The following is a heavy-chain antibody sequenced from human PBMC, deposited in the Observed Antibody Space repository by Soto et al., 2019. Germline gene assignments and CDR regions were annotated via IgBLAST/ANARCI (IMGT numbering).Heavy chain of an antibody. J-gene: IGHJ4*02. Sequence: PGGSLRLSCAASGFTFSDHYMAWIRQAPGKGLEWLSYISGTRTTSTILYADSMKGRITISRDNAKNSLYLQMDSLEVEDTGVYYCARGPHYGVWVDFFDYWGQGTLVTVSS. CDR1: GFTFSDHY. V-gene: IGHV3-11*01. CDR3: ARGPHYGVWVDFFDY. D-gene: IGHD4-17*01. CDR2: ISGTRTTSTI.